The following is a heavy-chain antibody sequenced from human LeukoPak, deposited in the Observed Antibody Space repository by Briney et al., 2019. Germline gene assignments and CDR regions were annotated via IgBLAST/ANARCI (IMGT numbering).Heavy chain of an antibody. CDR3: AKVDSSSWYVLCAFDI. J-gene: IGHJ3*02. CDR2: ISWNSGSI. V-gene: IGHV3-9*03. D-gene: IGHD6-13*01. Sequence: QPGRSLRLSCAASGFTFDDYAMHWVRQAPGKGLEWVSGISWNSGSIGYADSVKGRFTISRDNAKNSLYLQMNSLRAEDMAVYYCAKVDSSSWYVLCAFDIWGQGTMVTVSS. CDR1: GFTFDDYA.